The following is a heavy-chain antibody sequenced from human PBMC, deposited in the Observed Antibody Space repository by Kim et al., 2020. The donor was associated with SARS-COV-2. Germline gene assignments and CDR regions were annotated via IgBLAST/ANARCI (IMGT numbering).Heavy chain of an antibody. CDR2: ISEDGSTK. D-gene: IGHD1-26*01. CDR3: ARAGRGSGDYTF. V-gene: IGHV3-7*01. CDR1: GFTFNTYW. J-gene: IGHJ4*02. Sequence: GGSLRLSCAASGFTFNTYWMSWVRQTPEMGLEWVAHISEDGSTKMYVDSVKGRFTISRDNAKNSLYLQMNSLRAEDTAVYYCARAGRGSGDYTFWGQGTL.